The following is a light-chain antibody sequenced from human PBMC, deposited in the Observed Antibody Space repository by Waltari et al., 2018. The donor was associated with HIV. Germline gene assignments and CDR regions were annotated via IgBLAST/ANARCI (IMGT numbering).Light chain of an antibody. Sequence: EVVLTQAPSTLSVSLGAGASLSCRASQTFTNKFCCYQQKAGQAPRICIYDASRRATAIPDRFSGSGSGTEFNLTISRLLFDDVAVYVCQQYKYWPETFGQGTKVEIK. CDR1: QTFTNK. V-gene: IGKV3D-15*01. J-gene: IGKJ1*01. CDR3: QQYKYWPET. CDR2: DAS.